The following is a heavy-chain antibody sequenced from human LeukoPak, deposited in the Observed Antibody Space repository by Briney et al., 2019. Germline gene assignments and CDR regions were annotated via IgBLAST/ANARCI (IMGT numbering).Heavy chain of an antibody. CDR2: IKRDGSKK. CDR1: GFKFSDYW. V-gene: IGHV3-7*01. D-gene: IGHD3-22*01. J-gene: IGHJ6*03. CDR3: ARHRRITMLAVVTYSHYYSLDV. Sequence: GGSLRLSCAASGFKFSDYWMTWVRQAPGKGLEWVANIKRDGSKKSYMDSVKGRFTISRDNAKNSLYLQMNSLTAEDTAVYYCARHRRITMLAVVTYSHYYSLDVWGKGTTVTIS.